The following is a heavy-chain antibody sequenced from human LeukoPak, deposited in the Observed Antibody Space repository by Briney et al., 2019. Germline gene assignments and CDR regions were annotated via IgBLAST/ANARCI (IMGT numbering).Heavy chain of an antibody. V-gene: IGHV4-4*07. CDR2: IYTSGST. Sequence: SETLSLTCTVSGGSISTYYWSWTRQPAGKGLEWIGRIYTSGSTNYNPSLKSRVTMSVDTSKNQFSLKLSSVTAADTAVYYCVRVIGAPNYYYYMDVWGKGTTVTVSS. CDR3: VRVIGAPNYYYYMDV. CDR1: GGSISTYY. D-gene: IGHD3-22*01. J-gene: IGHJ6*03.